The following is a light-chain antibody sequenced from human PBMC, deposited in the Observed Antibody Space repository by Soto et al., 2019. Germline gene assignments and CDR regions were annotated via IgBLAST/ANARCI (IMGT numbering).Light chain of an antibody. J-gene: IGKJ2*01. CDR2: KAS. Sequence: DIQMTQSPSTLSAAVGDRVTITCRASRSINRWLAWYQQKPGKAPKLLIYKASTLESGVPSRFSGSGSGTQFTLTISSLQPDDSATYYCQQSQIYSYTFGQGTKVDIK. V-gene: IGKV1-5*03. CDR3: QQSQIYSYT. CDR1: RSINRW.